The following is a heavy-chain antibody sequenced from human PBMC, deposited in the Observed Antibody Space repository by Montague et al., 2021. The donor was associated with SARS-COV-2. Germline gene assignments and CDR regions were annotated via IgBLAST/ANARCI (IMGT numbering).Heavy chain of an antibody. J-gene: IGHJ4*02. CDR2: XYWDDNK. D-gene: IGHD6-19*01. V-gene: IGHV2-5*02. Sequence: PALVKPTQTLTLTCSFSGFSLSTNEMGVGWIRQPPGKALEWLALXYWDDNKHCSPSLKTRLTITKDTSKNQVVLTVTNLDPVDTGTYYCARRYISDWTGFDYWGQGTLVTVSS. CDR1: GFSLSTNEMG. CDR3: ARRYISDWTGFDY.